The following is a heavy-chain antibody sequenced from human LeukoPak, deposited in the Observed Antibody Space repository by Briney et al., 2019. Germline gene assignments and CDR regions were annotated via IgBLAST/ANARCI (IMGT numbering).Heavy chain of an antibody. CDR2: ISSSSSTI. V-gene: IGHV3-48*01. D-gene: IGHD4-11*01. J-gene: IGHJ6*03. CDR1: GFTFSSYS. CDR3: ARATTVTAGYYYYMDV. Sequence: GGSLRLSCAASGFTFSSYSMNWVRQAPGKGLEWVSYISSSSSTIYYADSVKGRFTISRDNAKNSLYLQMNSLRAEDTAVYYCARATTVTAGYYYYMDVWAKGPRSPSP.